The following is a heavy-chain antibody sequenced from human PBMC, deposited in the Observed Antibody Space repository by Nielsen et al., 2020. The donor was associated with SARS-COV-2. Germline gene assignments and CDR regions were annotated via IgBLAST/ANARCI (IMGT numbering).Heavy chain of an antibody. Sequence: WVRQAPGQGLEWMGIINPSGGSTTYARKFQGRVTMTRDTSTSIVYMELSSLRSEDTAVYYCARESVKQWLGGYYYYYGMDVWGQGTTVTVSS. J-gene: IGHJ6*02. CDR2: INPSGGST. V-gene: IGHV1-46*01. D-gene: IGHD6-19*01. CDR3: ARESVKQWLGGYYYYYGMDV.